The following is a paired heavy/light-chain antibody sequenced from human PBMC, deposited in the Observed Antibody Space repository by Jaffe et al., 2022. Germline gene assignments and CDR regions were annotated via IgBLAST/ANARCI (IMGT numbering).Heavy chain of an antibody. J-gene: IGHJ4*02. D-gene: IGHD4-17*01. V-gene: IGHV3-15*01. CDR2: IKSKTDGGTT. CDR3: TTGKGYGDYDPTRLHFDY. CDR1: GFTFNNAW. Sequence: EVQLVESGGGLVKPGGSLKLSCAASGFTFNNAWMNWVRQAPGKGLEWVGRIKSKTDGGTTDYAAPVIGRFTISRDDSKNTLYLQMNSLKTEDTAVYYCTTGKGYGDYDPTRLHFDYWGQGTLVTVSS.
Light chain of an antibody. CDR1: QSLLHSNGYNY. CDR2: LGS. CDR3: MQALQTPGT. V-gene: IGKV2-28*01. Sequence: DIVMTQSPLSLPVTPGEPASISCRSSQSLLHSNGYNYLDWYLQKPGQSPQLLIYLGSNRASGVPDRFSGSGSGTDFTLKISRVEAEDVGVYYCMQALQTPGTFGQGTKLEIK. J-gene: IGKJ2*01.